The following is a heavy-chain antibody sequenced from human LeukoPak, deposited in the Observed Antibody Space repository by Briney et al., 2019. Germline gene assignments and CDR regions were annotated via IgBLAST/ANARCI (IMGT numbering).Heavy chain of an antibody. D-gene: IGHD1-20*01. CDR2: INHSGST. Sequence: TSETLSLTCAVYGGSFSGYYWSWIRQPPGKGLEWIGEINHSGSTNYNPSLKSRVTISVDTSKNQFSLKLSSVTAADTAVYYCARGQYKVYFDYWGQGTLVTVSS. CDR3: ARGQYKVYFDY. V-gene: IGHV4-34*01. CDR1: GGSFSGYY. J-gene: IGHJ4*02.